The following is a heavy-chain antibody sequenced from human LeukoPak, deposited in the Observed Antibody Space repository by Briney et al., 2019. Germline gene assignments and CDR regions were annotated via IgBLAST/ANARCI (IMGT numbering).Heavy chain of an antibody. CDR3: ARGFSLSDFYDSSGSDY. CDR1: GGTFSSYA. Sequence: ASVKVSCKASGGTFSSYAISWVRQAPGQGLEWMGWIKPNSGDTKYAQKFQGRVTMTRDTSITTAYMELNRLRSDDTAVYYCARGFSLSDFYDSSGSDYWGQGTLVTVSS. D-gene: IGHD3-22*01. CDR2: IKPNSGDT. V-gene: IGHV1-2*02. J-gene: IGHJ4*02.